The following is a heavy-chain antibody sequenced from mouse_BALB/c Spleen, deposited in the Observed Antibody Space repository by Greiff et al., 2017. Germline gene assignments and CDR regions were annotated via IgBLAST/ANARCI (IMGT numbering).Heavy chain of an antibody. V-gene: IGHV3-8*02. J-gene: IGHJ3*01. CDR2: ISYSGST. Sequence: EVQLVESGPSLVKPSQTLSLTCSVTGDSITRGYWNWIRQFPGNKLEYMGYISYSGSTYYNPSLKSRISITRDTSKNQYYLQLNSVTTEDTATYYCARLGCAYWGQGTLVTVSA. CDR3: ARLGCAY. CDR1: GDSITRGY.